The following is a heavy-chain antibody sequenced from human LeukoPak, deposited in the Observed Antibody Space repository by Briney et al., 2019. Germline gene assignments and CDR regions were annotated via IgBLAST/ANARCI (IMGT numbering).Heavy chain of an antibody. D-gene: IGHD6-19*01. CDR2: IRYDGSNK. V-gene: IGHV3-30*02. CDR3: AKVGRAGTVSSDY. Sequence: GGPLRLSCAASGFTFSSYGMHWVRQAPGKGLEWVAFIRYDGSNKYYADSVKGRFTISRDNSKNTLYLQMNSLRAEDTAVYYCAKVGRAGTVSSDYWGQGTLVTVSS. CDR1: GFTFSSYG. J-gene: IGHJ4*02.